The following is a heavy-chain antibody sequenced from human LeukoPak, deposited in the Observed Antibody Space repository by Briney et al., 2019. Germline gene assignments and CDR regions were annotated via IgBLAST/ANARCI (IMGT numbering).Heavy chain of an antibody. CDR1: GFTFNKYA. CDR2: ISDSGNT. V-gene: IGHV3-23*01. CDR3: AKAPVTTCRGAYCYPFDY. J-gene: IGHJ4*02. D-gene: IGHD2-21*01. Sequence: GGSLRLSCTASGFTFNKYAMSWLRQPPGKGLEWVSAISDSGNTYHADSVKGRFTISRDSSKNTLFLQMNRLRPEDAAVYYCAKAPVTTCRGAYCYPFDYWGQGTLVTVSS.